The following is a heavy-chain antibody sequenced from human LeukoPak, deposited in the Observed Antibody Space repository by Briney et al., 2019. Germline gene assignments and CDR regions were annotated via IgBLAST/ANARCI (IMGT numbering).Heavy chain of an antibody. CDR3: ARGPRDSRFRMDV. J-gene: IGHJ6*02. CDR2: IIPIFGTA. CDR1: GGTFSSYA. V-gene: IGHV1-69*13. D-gene: IGHD2-21*02. Sequence: SVKVSCTASGGTFSSYAISWVRQAPGQGLEWMGGIIPIFGTANYAQKFQGRVTITADESTSTAYMELSSLRSEDTAVYYCARGPRDSRFRMDVWGQGTTVTVSS.